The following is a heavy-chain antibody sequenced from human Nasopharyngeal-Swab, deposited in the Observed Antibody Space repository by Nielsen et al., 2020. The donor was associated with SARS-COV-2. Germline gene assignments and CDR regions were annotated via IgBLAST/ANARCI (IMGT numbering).Heavy chain of an antibody. CDR2: ISSSSSYI. CDR1: EFTFSSYS. V-gene: IGHV3-21*01. J-gene: IGHJ2*01. Sequence: GESLKISCAASEFTFSSYSMNWVRQAPGKGLEWVSSISSSSSYIYYADSVKGRFTISRDNAKNSLYLQMNSLRAEDTAVYYCARLSKQWLVRPYWYFDLWGRGTLVTVSS. D-gene: IGHD6-19*01. CDR3: ARLSKQWLVRPYWYFDL.